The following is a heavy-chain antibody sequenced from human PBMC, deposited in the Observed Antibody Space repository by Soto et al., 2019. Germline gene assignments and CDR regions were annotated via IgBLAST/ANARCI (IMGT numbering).Heavy chain of an antibody. J-gene: IGHJ1*01. D-gene: IGHD3-22*01. Sequence: QVQLQESGPGLVKPSETLSLTCTVSGGSVSSGSYYWSWIRQPPGTGLEWIGYIYYSGSTNYNPYLKSRLTISVDTSKNQFSLKLSSVTAADTAVYYCASTLDFYYYYDSSGPGVAEYFQHWGQGTLVTVSS. CDR3: ASTLDFYYYYDSSGPGVAEYFQH. CDR2: IYYSGST. CDR1: GGSVSSGSYY. V-gene: IGHV4-61*01.